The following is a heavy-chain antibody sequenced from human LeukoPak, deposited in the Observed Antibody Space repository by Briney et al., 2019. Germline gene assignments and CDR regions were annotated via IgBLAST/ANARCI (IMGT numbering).Heavy chain of an antibody. Sequence: ASVKVSCKVSGYTLTELSMHWVRQAPGKGLEWMEGFDPEDGETIYAQKFQGRVTMTEDTSTDTAYMELSSLRSEDTAVYYCATTLAVAGAFDYWGQGTLVTVSS. CDR3: ATTLAVAGAFDY. V-gene: IGHV1-24*01. D-gene: IGHD6-19*01. CDR2: FDPEDGET. CDR1: GYTLTELS. J-gene: IGHJ4*02.